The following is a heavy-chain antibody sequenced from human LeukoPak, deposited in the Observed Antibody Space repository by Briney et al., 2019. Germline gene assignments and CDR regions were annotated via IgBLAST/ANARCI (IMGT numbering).Heavy chain of an antibody. CDR1: GFTFSSYA. CDR3: AKDLGGEGGSGFPGY. Sequence: PGGCLRLSCAASGFTFSSYAMSGVRQAPGKGLEWVSAISGSSSDTYYADSVKGRFTISRDNSKSTLYLQMNSLRAEDTAVYNCAKDLGGEGGSGFPGYWGQGTLVTVSS. D-gene: IGHD3-10*01. J-gene: IGHJ4*02. CDR2: ISGSSSDT. V-gene: IGHV3-23*01.